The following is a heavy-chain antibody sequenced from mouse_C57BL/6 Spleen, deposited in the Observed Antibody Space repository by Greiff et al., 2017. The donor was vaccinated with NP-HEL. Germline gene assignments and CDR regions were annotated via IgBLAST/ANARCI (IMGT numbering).Heavy chain of an antibody. J-gene: IGHJ2*01. CDR1: GFNIKNTY. Sequence: VQLKQSVAELVRPGASVKLSCTASGFNIKNTYMHWVKQRPEQGLEWIGRIDPANGNTKYAPKFQGKATITADTSSNTAYLQLSSLTSEDTAIYYCARSSPDYYGSSYDDFDYWGQCTTLTVSS. D-gene: IGHD1-1*01. CDR3: ARSSPDYYGSSYDDFDY. V-gene: IGHV14-3*01. CDR2: IDPANGNT.